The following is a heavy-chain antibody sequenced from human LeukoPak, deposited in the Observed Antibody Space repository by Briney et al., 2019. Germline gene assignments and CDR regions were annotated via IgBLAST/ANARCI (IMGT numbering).Heavy chain of an antibody. D-gene: IGHD3-10*01. V-gene: IGHV1-46*01. CDR3: AREITMVRDPSGAFDI. J-gene: IGHJ3*02. CDR1: GYTFTGYY. Sequence: ASVKVSCKASGYTFTGYYMHWVRQAPGQGLEWMGIINPSGGSTSYAQKFQGRVTMTRDMSTSTVYMELSSLRSEDTAVYYCAREITMVRDPSGAFDIWGQGTMVTVSS. CDR2: INPSGGST.